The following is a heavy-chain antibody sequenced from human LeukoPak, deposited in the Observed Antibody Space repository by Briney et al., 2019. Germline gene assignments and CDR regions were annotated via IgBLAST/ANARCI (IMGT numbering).Heavy chain of an antibody. CDR3: ARVVAPGGYYYFYYMDV. CDR2: ITHSGST. Sequence: SETLSLTCAVYGGSFSGYYWSWIRQPPGKGLEWIGEITHSGSTNYNPSLKSRVTISVDTSKNQLSLKLSSVTAADTAVYYCARVVAPGGYYYFYYMDVWGKGTTVTVSS. CDR1: GGSFSGYY. D-gene: IGHD3-16*01. J-gene: IGHJ6*03. V-gene: IGHV4-34*01.